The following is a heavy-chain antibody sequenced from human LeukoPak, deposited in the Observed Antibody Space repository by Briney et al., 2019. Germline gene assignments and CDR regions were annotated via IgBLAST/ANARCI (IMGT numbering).Heavy chain of an antibody. CDR1: GGSISSSSYY. D-gene: IGHD5-12*01. V-gene: IGHV4-39*01. CDR2: IYYSGST. Sequence: PSETLSLTCTVSGGSISSSSYYWGWIRQPPGKGLEWIGSIYYSGSTYYNPSLKSRVTISVDTSKNQFSLKLSSVTAADTAVYYCARQDRLRYLYAFDYWGQGTLVTVSS. CDR3: ARQDRLRYLYAFDY. J-gene: IGHJ4*02.